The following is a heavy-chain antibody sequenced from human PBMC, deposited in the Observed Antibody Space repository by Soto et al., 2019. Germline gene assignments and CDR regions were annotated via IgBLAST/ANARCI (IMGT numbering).Heavy chain of an antibody. J-gene: IGHJ5*02. V-gene: IGHV1-69*02. CDR3: ARASGWHFDWFAP. CDR1: GGTFSSYT. Sequence: SVKVSCKASGGTFSSYTISWVRQAPGQGLEWMGRIIPILGIANYAQKFQGRVTITADKSTSTAYMELSSLRSEDTAVYYCARASGWHFDWFAPSGQGTLVTVSS. D-gene: IGHD6-19*01. CDR2: IIPILGIA.